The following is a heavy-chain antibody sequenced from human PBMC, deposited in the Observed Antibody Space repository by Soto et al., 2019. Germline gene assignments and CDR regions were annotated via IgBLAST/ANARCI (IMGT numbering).Heavy chain of an antibody. Sequence: SETLSLTCTVSGGSISSSSYYWGWIRQPPGKGLEWIGSIYYSGSTYYNPSLKSRVTISVDTSKNQFSLKLSSVTAADTAVYYCARLTAAGTVDYWGQGTLVTVSS. CDR3: ARLTAAGTVDY. CDR2: IYYSGST. CDR1: GGSISSSSYY. D-gene: IGHD6-13*01. V-gene: IGHV4-39*01. J-gene: IGHJ4*02.